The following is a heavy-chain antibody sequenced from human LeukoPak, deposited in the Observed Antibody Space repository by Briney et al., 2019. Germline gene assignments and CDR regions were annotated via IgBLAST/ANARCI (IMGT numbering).Heavy chain of an antibody. CDR3: ARMGLPAADNWFDP. CDR1: GGPISSGGYS. J-gene: IGHJ5*02. Sequence: SETLSLTCAVSGGPISSGGYSWSWIRQPPGKGLEWIGYIYHSGSTYYNPSLKSRVTISVDRSKNQFSLKLSSVTAADTAVYYCARMGLPAADNWFDPWGQGTLVTVSS. CDR2: IYHSGST. V-gene: IGHV4-30-2*01. D-gene: IGHD2-2*01.